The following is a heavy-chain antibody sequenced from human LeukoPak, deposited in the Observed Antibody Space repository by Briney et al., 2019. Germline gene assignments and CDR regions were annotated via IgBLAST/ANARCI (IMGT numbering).Heavy chain of an antibody. V-gene: IGHV1-2*02. Sequence: GASVKVSCKASGYTFTGYYMHWVRQAPGQGLEWMGWINPNSGGTNYAQKFQGRVTMTRDSSISTAYMELTRLRSDDTAVYYCARDNGDYWFDYWGQGTLVTVSS. CDR2: INPNSGGT. J-gene: IGHJ4*02. CDR3: ARDNGDYWFDY. CDR1: GYTFTGYY. D-gene: IGHD4-17*01.